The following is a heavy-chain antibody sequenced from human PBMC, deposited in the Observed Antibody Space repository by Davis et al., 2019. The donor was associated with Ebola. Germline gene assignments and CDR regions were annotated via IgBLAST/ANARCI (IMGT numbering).Heavy chain of an antibody. V-gene: IGHV6-1*01. D-gene: IGHD5-12*01. CDR1: GDSVFGKNGA. CDR3: ASGWLRTYLDS. Sequence: HSQTLSLTCAISGDSVFGKNGAWNWIRQSPSRGLEWLGRTYYNSKWFSDYAVSVKSRIAINADTSKNQFSLQLNSVTPDDTAVYYCASGWLRTYLDSWGQGTLVTVSS. CDR2: TYYNSKWFS. J-gene: IGHJ4*02.